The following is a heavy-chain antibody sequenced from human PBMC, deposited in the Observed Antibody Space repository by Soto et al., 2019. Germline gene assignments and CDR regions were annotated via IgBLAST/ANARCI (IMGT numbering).Heavy chain of an antibody. CDR3: AREPEDGVPGDF. Sequence: QVQLVQSGAEVKEPGASVKVSCKASGYTFTSHTIHWARQAPGQGLEWMGWIIVSHGRPRIAPHFQGRVTLTTDTSATTAYMELYSLTSEDTAVYFCAREPEDGVPGDFWGQGTLVVVSS. J-gene: IGHJ4*02. D-gene: IGHD3-3*01. CDR2: IIVSHGRP. V-gene: IGHV1-3*01. CDR1: GYTFTSHT.